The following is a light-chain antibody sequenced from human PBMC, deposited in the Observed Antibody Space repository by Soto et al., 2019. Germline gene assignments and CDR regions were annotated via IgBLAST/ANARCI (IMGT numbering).Light chain of an antibody. J-gene: IGKJ1*01. CDR3: QQYNSSPWT. Sequence: DIQMTQSPSTLSASVGDRVTITCRAGQTIDSWLAWYQQRPGKPPNLLIYKASTLASGVPSRFSGSGSGTEFTLTISSLQPDDFATYYCQQYNSSPWTFGQGTKVDIK. V-gene: IGKV1-5*03. CDR1: QTIDSW. CDR2: KAS.